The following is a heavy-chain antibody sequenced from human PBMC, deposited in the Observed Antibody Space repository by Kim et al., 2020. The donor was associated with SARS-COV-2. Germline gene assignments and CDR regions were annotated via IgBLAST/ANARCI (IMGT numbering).Heavy chain of an antibody. CDR3: ARSPLRSTSTTSYYMDV. CDR2: IWNDGSHQ. J-gene: IGHJ6*03. D-gene: IGHD2-2*01. CDR1: GFTFNNYG. Sequence: GGSLRLSCATSGFTFNNYGMHWVRQAPGKGLEWVAAIWNDGSHQYYADSVKGRFTISRDNSRNTLWLQMNGLIADDTAVYFCARSPLRSTSTTSYYMDVWGKGTTVTVSS. V-gene: IGHV3-33*01.